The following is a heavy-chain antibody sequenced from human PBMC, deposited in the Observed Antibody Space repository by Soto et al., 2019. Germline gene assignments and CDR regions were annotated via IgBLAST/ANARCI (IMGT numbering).Heavy chain of an antibody. V-gene: IGHV4-59*12. J-gene: IGHJ4*02. CDR3: ARESPGAMALSY. Sequence: SETLSLTCTVSGDSISGYYCSWIRQPPGKGLEWIGYIYYSGNTNYNPSLKSRVTISVDTSKNQFSLKLSSVTAADTAVYYCARESPGAMALSYWGQGTLVTVSS. D-gene: IGHD5-18*01. CDR2: IYYSGNT. CDR1: GDSISGYY.